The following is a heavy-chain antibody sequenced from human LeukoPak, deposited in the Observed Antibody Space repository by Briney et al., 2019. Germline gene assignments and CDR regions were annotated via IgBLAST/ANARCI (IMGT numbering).Heavy chain of an antibody. CDR3: ASLETHYGDYEGGL. J-gene: IGHJ2*01. D-gene: IGHD4-17*01. V-gene: IGHV4-59*08. CDR1: GGSINYYY. CDR2: IYYSGGT. Sequence: SETLSLTCTVSGGSINYYYWMWIRQPPGKGLEWIGYIYYSGGTHYNPSLKSRVTISVDTSKSQFSLKLSSVTAADTAVYYCASLETHYGDYEGGLWGRGTLVTVSS.